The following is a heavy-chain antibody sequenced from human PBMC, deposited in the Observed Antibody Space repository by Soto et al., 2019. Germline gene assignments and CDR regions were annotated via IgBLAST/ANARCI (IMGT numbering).Heavy chain of an antibody. V-gene: IGHV2-5*02. J-gene: IGHJ4*02. D-gene: IGHD5-18*01. Sequence: GSGPTLVNPTQTLTLTCTFSGFSLSTSGVGVGWIRQPPGEALEWLGIIFWDDDKRYSPSLKSRVTITKDTSKNQLVLTMTNMDPVDTATYYCAHLPWQHLWPRAPVVYWGQGTPVTV. CDR1: GFSLSTSGVG. CDR3: AHLPWQHLWPRAPVVY. CDR2: IFWDDDK.